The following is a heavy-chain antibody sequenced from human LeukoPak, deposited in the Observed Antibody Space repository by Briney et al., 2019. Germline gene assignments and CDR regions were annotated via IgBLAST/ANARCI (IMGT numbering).Heavy chain of an antibody. Sequence: GGSLRLSSAASGFTFSTYAMSWVRQAPGKGLEWVSAISGSGGSTYYADSVKGRFIISRDNSKNTLYLQMNSLRVEDTAVFYCAKDSASGYCSGTSCYYHHLDYWGQGTLVTVSS. D-gene: IGHD2-2*01. CDR2: ISGSGGST. CDR3: AKDSASGYCSGTSCYYHHLDY. V-gene: IGHV3-23*01. CDR1: GFTFSTYA. J-gene: IGHJ4*02.